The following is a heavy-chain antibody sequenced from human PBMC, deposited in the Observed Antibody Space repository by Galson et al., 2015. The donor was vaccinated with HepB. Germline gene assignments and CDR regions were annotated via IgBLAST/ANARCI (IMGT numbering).Heavy chain of an antibody. J-gene: IGHJ4*02. CDR1: SGSIGSGGYF. CDR2: IYSTGRP. V-gene: IGHV4-31*03. Sequence: LSLTCTVSSGSIGSGGYFWSWIRQYPEKGLEWIGYIYSTGRPHYNSSLASRVDISIDTSNNQFSLNLRSVTAADTALYYCAALPIDYYADGDSHPFDYWGRGTLVTVSS. CDR3: AALPIDYYADGDSHPFDY. D-gene: IGHD3-16*01.